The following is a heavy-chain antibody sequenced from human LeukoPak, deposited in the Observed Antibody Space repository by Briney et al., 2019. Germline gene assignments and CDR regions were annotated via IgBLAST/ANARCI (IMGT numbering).Heavy chain of an antibody. CDR3: ARDLRRRVTAIGYGPREYYYYMDV. CDR2: IYTSGST. Sequence: PSETLSLTCAVYGGSFSGYYWSWIRQPAGKGLEWVGRIYTSGSTNYNPSLKSRVTMSIDTSKNQFSLKVTSVTAADTAVYYCARDLRRRVTAIGYGPREYYYYMDVWGKGTTVTISS. D-gene: IGHD2-21*02. J-gene: IGHJ6*03. CDR1: GGSFSGYY. V-gene: IGHV4-4*07.